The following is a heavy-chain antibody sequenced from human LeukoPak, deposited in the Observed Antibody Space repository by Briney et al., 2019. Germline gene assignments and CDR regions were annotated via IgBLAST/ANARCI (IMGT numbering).Heavy chain of an antibody. Sequence: GGSLRLSCAASGFTFSSYAMSWVRQAPGKGLEWVSAISGSGGSTYYADSVKGRFTISRDNSKNTLYLQMNSLRAEDTAVYYCAKDSSDYYDSSGYWDWGQGTLVTVSS. J-gene: IGHJ4*02. D-gene: IGHD3-22*01. V-gene: IGHV3-23*01. CDR3: AKDSSDYYDSSGYWD. CDR1: GFTFSSYA. CDR2: ISGSGGST.